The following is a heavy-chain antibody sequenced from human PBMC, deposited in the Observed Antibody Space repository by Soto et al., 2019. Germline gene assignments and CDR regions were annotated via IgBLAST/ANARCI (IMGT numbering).Heavy chain of an antibody. V-gene: IGHV1-8*01. D-gene: IGHD2-15*01. CDR1: GYTFTNYD. J-gene: IGHJ4*02. CDR2: MDTKSGNT. CDR3: ARGRGWRDY. Sequence: QVQLVQSGAEVKKPGASVKVSCKASGYTFTNYDINWVRQAPGQGLEWMGWMDTKSGNTDYAQKFQGRVTITRNTSISTAYLEVSSLSSEDTAVYFCARGRGWRDYWGQGTLVTVS.